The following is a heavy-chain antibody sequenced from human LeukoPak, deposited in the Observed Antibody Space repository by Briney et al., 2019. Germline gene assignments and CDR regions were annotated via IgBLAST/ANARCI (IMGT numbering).Heavy chain of an antibody. CDR1: GFTFSSYS. D-gene: IGHD3-3*01. J-gene: IGHJ3*02. CDR3: ARDPERSGVVIMGAFDI. V-gene: IGHV3-21*01. Sequence: PGGSLRLSCAASGFTFSSYSMNWVRQAPGKGLEWVSSISSSSSYIYYADSVKGRFTISRDNAKNSLHLQMNSLRAEDTAVYYCARDPERSGVVIMGAFDIWGQGTMVTVSS. CDR2: ISSSSSYI.